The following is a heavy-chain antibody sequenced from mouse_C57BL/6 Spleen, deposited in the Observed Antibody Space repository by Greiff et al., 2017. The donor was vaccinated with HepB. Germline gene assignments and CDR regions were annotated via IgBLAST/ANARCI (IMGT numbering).Heavy chain of an antibody. D-gene: IGHD3-3*01. CDR1: GYAFSSSW. V-gene: IGHV1-82*01. CDR2: IYPGDGDT. J-gene: IGHJ2*01. Sequence: QVQLQQSGPELVKPGASVKISCKASGYAFSSSWMNWVKQRPGKGLEWIGRIYPGDGDTNYNGKFKGKATLTADKSSSTAYMQLSSLTSEDSAVYFCARYPDSLDYWGQGTTLTVSS. CDR3: ARYPDSLDY.